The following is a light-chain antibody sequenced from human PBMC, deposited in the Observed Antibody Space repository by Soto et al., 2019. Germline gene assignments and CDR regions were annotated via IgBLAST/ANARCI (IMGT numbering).Light chain of an antibody. Sequence: DIQMTQSPSSLSVSVGDRVTITCRASQSITNYLNWYQQKPGKAPKLLGYAASSLQSGVPSRFSGNGSGTDFTLTISSLQPEDFATYYCQQSDSYSYTFGQGTKLEIK. V-gene: IGKV1-39*01. CDR1: QSITNY. CDR3: QQSDSYSYT. CDR2: AAS. J-gene: IGKJ2*01.